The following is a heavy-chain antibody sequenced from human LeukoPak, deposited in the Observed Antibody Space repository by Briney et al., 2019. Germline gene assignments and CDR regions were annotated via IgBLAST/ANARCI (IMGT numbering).Heavy chain of an antibody. CDR3: AKDRYYGPGISYYYGMDV. Sequence: GGSLRLSCAASGFRFSSYGMHWVRQAPGKGLEWVAVISYDGSNKYYADSVKGRFTISRDNSKNTLYLQMNSLRAEDTAVYYCAKDRYYGPGISYYYGMDVWGQGTTVTVSS. CDR2: ISYDGSNK. D-gene: IGHD3-10*01. CDR1: GFRFSSYG. V-gene: IGHV3-30*18. J-gene: IGHJ6*02.